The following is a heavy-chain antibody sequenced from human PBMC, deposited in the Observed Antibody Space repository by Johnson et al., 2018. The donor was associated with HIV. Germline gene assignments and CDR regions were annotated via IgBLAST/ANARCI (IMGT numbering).Heavy chain of an antibody. CDR1: GFMFDDYA. Sequence: VQLVESGGGVERPGESLRLSCVGSGFMFDDYALSWVRQDPGKGLEWVSGIDWTGANAGYADSVKGRFTIFRDNAKNSLYIQMSGLREEDTALYYCARHSCGDFTYVLFQHWVRGTVVTVSS. V-gene: IGHV3-20*04. D-gene: IGHD4-17*01. CDR2: IDWTGANA. J-gene: IGHJ1*01. CDR3: ARHSCGDFTYVLFQH.